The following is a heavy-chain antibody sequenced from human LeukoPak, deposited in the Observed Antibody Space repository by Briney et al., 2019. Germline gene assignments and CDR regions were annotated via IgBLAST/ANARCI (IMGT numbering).Heavy chain of an antibody. CDR3: ARGEVVRNWYFDL. V-gene: IGHV3-13*01. Sequence: GGSLRLSCATSGFTFSSHDMHWVRHVTGRGLEWVSTIGLVGDTYYPGSVKGRFTISRDDAKTSLYLQMNNLRVGDTAVYYCARGEVVRNWYFDLWGRGTLVTVSS. D-gene: IGHD2-2*01. J-gene: IGHJ2*01. CDR1: GFTFSSHD. CDR2: IGLVGDT.